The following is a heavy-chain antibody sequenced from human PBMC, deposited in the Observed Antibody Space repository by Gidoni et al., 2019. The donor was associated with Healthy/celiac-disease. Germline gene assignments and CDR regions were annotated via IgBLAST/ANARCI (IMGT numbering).Heavy chain of an antibody. J-gene: IGHJ4*02. CDR1: GGSISSGDYY. CDR3: ASEYSYGYYFDY. D-gene: IGHD5-18*01. Sequence: QVQLQESGPGLVKPSQTLSLTCTVPGGSISSGDYYWSWLRQPPGKGLEWIGYIYYSGSTYYNPSLKSRVTISVDTSKNQFSLKLSSVTAADTAVYYCASEYSYGYYFDYWGQGTLVTVAS. CDR2: IYYSGST. V-gene: IGHV4-30-4*01.